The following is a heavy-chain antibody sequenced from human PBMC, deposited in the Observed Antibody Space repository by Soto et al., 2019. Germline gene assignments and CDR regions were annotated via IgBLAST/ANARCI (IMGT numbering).Heavy chain of an antibody. CDR1: GFTFSSYA. CDR3: AQAAFPEALLYDY. Sequence: EVQLLESGGGLVQPGGSLRLSCAASGFTFSSYAMSWVRQAPGQGLEWVSAISGSGVSTYYADSVKGRFTISRDKSKNPLSLQTNSLRAEDTALYYCAQAAFPEALLYDYWGQGTLVTVSS. V-gene: IGHV3-23*01. CDR2: ISGSGVST. D-gene: IGHD2-15*01. J-gene: IGHJ4*02.